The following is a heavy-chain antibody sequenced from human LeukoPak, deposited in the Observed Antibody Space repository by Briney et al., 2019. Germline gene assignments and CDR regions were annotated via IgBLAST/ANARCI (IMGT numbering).Heavy chain of an antibody. V-gene: IGHV4-61*02. CDR3: ARPPYYYDSSGYYYEGGVDY. CDR1: GGSISSGSYY. Sequence: SETLSLTCTVSGGSISSGSYYWSWIRQPAGKGLEWIGRIYTSGSTNYNPSLKSRVTISVDTSKNQFSLKLSSVTAADTAVYYCARPPYYYDSSGYYYEGGVDYWGQGTLVTVSS. D-gene: IGHD3-22*01. CDR2: IYTSGST. J-gene: IGHJ4*02.